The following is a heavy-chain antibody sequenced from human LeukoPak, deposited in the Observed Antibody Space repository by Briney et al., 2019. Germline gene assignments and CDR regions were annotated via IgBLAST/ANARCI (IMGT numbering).Heavy chain of an antibody. J-gene: IGHJ4*02. CDR1: GFTLSRYD. V-gene: IGHV3-13*01. Sequence: PGRSLRLSCAASGFTLSRYDMHWVRQATGKGLEWVSAIGTAGDTYYPGSVKGRFTISRENAKNSLYLQMNSLRAGDTAVYYCARGGASQRAFYYGSGTADYFDYWGQGTLVTVSS. CDR2: IGTAGDT. D-gene: IGHD3-10*01. CDR3: ARGGASQRAFYYGSGTADYFDY.